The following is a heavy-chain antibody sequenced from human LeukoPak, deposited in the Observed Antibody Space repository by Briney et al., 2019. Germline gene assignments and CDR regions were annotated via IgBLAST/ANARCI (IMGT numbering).Heavy chain of an antibody. Sequence: SVKVSCKASGGTFSSYAISWVRQAPGQGLEWMGGIIPIFGTANYAQKFQGRVTITADESTSTAYMELSSLRSEDTAVYYCARMRVAGYNWFGPWGQGTLVTVSS. CDR2: IIPIFGTA. D-gene: IGHD6-19*01. V-gene: IGHV1-69*01. J-gene: IGHJ5*02. CDR1: GGTFSSYA. CDR3: ARMRVAGYNWFGP.